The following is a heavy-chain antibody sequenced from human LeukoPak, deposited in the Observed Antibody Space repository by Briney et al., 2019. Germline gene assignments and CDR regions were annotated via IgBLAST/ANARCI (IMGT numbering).Heavy chain of an antibody. Sequence: PSETLSLTCTVSGGSISNYYWSWIRQPPGKGLQWIVYIHYSGSTNYNPSLKSRVTISVDTSKNQFSLKLSSVSAADTAVYYCARVRSSSWYGFGWFDPWGQGTLVTVSS. V-gene: IGHV4-59*12. CDR3: ARVRSSSWYGFGWFDP. CDR1: GGSISNYY. J-gene: IGHJ5*02. D-gene: IGHD6-13*01. CDR2: IHYSGST.